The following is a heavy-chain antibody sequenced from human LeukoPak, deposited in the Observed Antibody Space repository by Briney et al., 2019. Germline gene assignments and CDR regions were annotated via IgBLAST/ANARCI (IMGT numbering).Heavy chain of an antibody. V-gene: IGHV3-7*01. CDR3: ARDRGYFVFDY. Sequence: PGGSLRLSCAASGFTFSRFWMTWVRQAPGKGLEWVANIKEDGSDKYYVDSVKGRFTVSRDNAKNSLYLQMSSLRDEDTAVYYCARDRGYFVFDYWGQGTLVTVSS. J-gene: IGHJ4*02. D-gene: IGHD3-10*01. CDR1: GFTFSRFW. CDR2: IKEDGSDK.